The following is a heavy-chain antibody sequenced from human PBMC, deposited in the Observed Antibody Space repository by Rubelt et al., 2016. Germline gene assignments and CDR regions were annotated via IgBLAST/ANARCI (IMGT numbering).Heavy chain of an antibody. CDR2: IDPSDSYS. CDR1: GYSFTSYW. Sequence: EVQLVQSGAEVKKPGESLKISCTGSGYSFTSYWISWVRQMPGKGLEWMGRIDPSDSYSNYSPSFEGHVTISADKSISTAYLQWSSLKASDTAIYYCARHVVLVASSRFDPWGQGTLVTVSS. D-gene: IGHD2-21*01. J-gene: IGHJ5*02. CDR3: ARHVVLVASSRFDP. V-gene: IGHV5-10-1*01.